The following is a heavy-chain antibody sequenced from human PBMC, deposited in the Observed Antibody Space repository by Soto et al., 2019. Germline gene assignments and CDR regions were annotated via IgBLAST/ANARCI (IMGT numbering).Heavy chain of an antibody. V-gene: IGHV1-69*06. D-gene: IGHD2-15*01. CDR2: IIPIFGTA. J-gene: IGHJ5*02. CDR3: AYGKDCSGGSCYLNWFDP. Sequence: QVQLVQSGAEVKKPGSSVKVSCKASGGTFSSYAISWVRQAPGQGLEWMGGIIPIFGTANYAQKFQGRVTITADKSTRTAYMELSSLRSEDTAVYYCAYGKDCSGGSCYLNWFDPWGQGTLVTVSS. CDR1: GGTFSSYA.